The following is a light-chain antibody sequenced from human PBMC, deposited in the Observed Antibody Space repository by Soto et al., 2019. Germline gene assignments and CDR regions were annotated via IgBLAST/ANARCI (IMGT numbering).Light chain of an antibody. CDR2: AAS. CDR1: QGISNY. V-gene: IGKV1-27*01. CDR3: QEDNSAPRT. Sequence: DIQMTQSPSSLSASVGDRVTITCRASQGISNYLAWYQQKPGKVPKHLIYAASTLQSGVTYRFSGSGAGTDVTITISSLQPEDVATYYCQEDNSAPRTFGQGTKVVIK. J-gene: IGKJ1*01.